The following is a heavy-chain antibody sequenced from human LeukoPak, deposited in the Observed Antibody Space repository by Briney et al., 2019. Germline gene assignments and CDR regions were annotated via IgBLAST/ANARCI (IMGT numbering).Heavy chain of an antibody. CDR1: GFTFSSYS. CDR2: ISSSSSYV. J-gene: IGHJ6*03. V-gene: IGHV3-21*01. Sequence: PGGSLRLSCAASGFTFSSYSMNWVRQAPGKGLEWVSSISSSSSYVYYADSEKGRFTISRDNAKNSLYLQMNSLRAEDTAVYYCASRLDTAMVTPYYYYYMDVWGKGTTVTVSS. D-gene: IGHD5-18*01. CDR3: ASRLDTAMVTPYYYYYMDV.